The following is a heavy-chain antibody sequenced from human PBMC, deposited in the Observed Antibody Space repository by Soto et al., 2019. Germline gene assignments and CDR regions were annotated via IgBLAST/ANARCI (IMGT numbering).Heavy chain of an antibody. Sequence: SETLSLTCTVSGGSISSSSYYWGWIRQPPGKGLEWIGIIYYSGSTYYNPSLKSRVTISVDTSKNQFSPKLSSVTAADTAVYYCARGPKLLTGYYVSDYYYGMDAWGQGTTVTVSS. CDR3: ARGPKLLTGYYVSDYYYGMDA. D-gene: IGHD3-9*01. CDR2: IYYSGST. V-gene: IGHV4-39*01. CDR1: GGSISSSSYY. J-gene: IGHJ6*02.